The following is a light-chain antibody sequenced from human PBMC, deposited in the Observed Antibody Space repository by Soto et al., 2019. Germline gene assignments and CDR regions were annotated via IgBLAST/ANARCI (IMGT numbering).Light chain of an antibody. CDR1: QSVSSN. J-gene: IGKJ1*01. CDR2: DAS. Sequence: EIVMTQSPATLSVSPGERATLSCRASQSVSSNLAWYQCKPGQAPRLLIYDASTRATGIPARFSGSGSGTEFTLTISSLQSEDFAVYYCQQYNNWPWTFGQGTKVDIK. V-gene: IGKV3-15*01. CDR3: QQYNNWPWT.